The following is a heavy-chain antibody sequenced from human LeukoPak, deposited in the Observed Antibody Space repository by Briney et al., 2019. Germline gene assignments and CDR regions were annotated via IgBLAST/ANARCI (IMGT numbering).Heavy chain of an antibody. CDR2: ISSRGRTV. D-gene: IGHD4-17*01. Sequence: PGGSLRLSCAASGFTFSTYEMNWVRQAPGKGLEWVPYISSRGRTVYYADSVKGRLTISRDNAKNSLYLQMNSLRAEDTAVYYCARENGDYFDYWGQGTLVTVSS. J-gene: IGHJ4*02. V-gene: IGHV3-48*03. CDR3: ARENGDYFDY. CDR1: GFTFSTYE.